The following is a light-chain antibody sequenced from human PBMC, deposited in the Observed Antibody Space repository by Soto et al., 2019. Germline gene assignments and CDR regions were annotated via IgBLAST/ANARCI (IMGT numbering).Light chain of an antibody. CDR2: GAS. CDR1: QSVRSSH. CDR3: QQYDSSPLT. V-gene: IGKV3-20*01. J-gene: IGKJ4*01. Sequence: TLSPHTNALPRGGGPVLSCSASQSVRSSHLAWYQQKPGQAPRLLIYGASSRATGIPDRFSGSGSGTDFTLTISRLEPEDFAVYFCQQYDSSPLTFGEGTKVDIK.